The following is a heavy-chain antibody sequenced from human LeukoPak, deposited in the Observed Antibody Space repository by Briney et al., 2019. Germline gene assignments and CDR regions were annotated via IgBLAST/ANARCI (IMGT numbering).Heavy chain of an antibody. D-gene: IGHD3-10*01. CDR3: ARDHYGSGSYKAYFDY. Sequence: SQTLSLTCTVSDASVTTYSWSWLRQPAGKGLEWIGRVYSSGATKYNPSLKSRVTISAHTSKNQFSLKLPSVTAADTAVYYCARDHYGSGSYKAYFDYWGHGIQVTVSS. V-gene: IGHV4-4*07. J-gene: IGHJ4*01. CDR2: VYSSGAT. CDR1: DASVTTYS.